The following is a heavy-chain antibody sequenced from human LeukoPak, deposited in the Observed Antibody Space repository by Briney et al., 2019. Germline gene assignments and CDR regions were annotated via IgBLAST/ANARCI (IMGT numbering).Heavy chain of an antibody. CDR3: ARGRGTTMVRGVITNYFDL. CDR2: IDPNSGGT. J-gene: IGHJ2*01. V-gene: IGHV1-2*02. Sequence: EASVKVSCEASGYTFTAHYIHWVRQAPGQGLEWMGWIDPNSGGTNYAQKFLGSVTMTGDTSINTAFMELSRLRSDDTAIYYCARGRGTTMVRGVITNYFDLWGRGSLVTVSS. CDR1: GYTFTAHY. D-gene: IGHD3-10*01.